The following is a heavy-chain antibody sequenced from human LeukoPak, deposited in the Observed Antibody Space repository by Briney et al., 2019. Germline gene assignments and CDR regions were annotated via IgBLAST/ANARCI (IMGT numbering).Heavy chain of an antibody. CDR2: INSDGSSI. CDR3: ARDRAWNYFDY. Sequence: GGSLRLSCAASGFTFSSHWMHWVRQAPGKGLVWVSRINSDGSSISYADSVKGRFTISRDNAKNTLYLQMNSLRAEDTAVYYCARDRAWNYFDYWGQGTLVTVSS. J-gene: IGHJ4*02. CDR1: GFTFSSHW. V-gene: IGHV3-74*01. D-gene: IGHD3-3*01.